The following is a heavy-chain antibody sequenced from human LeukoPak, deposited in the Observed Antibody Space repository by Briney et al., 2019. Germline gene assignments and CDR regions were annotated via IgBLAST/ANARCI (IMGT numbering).Heavy chain of an antibody. Sequence: GASVKVSCKASGYTFTNYAMHWVRQAPGQGLEWMGWISAYNGNTNYAQKLQGRVTMTTDTSTSTAYMELRSLRSDDTAVYYCARHGSGSYYGNYFDYWGQGTLVTVSS. CDR1: GYTFTNYA. CDR2: ISAYNGNT. CDR3: ARHGSGSYYGNYFDY. D-gene: IGHD3-10*01. J-gene: IGHJ4*02. V-gene: IGHV1-18*01.